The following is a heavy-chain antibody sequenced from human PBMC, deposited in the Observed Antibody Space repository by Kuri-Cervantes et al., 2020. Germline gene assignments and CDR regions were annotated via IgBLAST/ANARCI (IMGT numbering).Heavy chain of an antibody. Sequence: SLKISCAASGFTFDDYAMHWVRQAPGKGLEWVSGISWNSGSIGYADSVKGRFTISRDNAKNTLYLQMNSLRAEDTAVYYCARDLFYYYDSSGYWELDDAFDIWGQGTMVTVSS. V-gene: IGHV3-9*01. CDR3: ARDLFYYYDSSGYWELDDAFDI. J-gene: IGHJ3*02. D-gene: IGHD3-22*01. CDR2: ISWNSGSI. CDR1: GFTFDDYA.